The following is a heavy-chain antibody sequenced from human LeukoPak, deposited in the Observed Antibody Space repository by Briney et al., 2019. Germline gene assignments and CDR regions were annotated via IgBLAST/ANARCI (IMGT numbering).Heavy chain of an antibody. CDR1: GXTFSGSA. CDR2: IRSKANNYAT. CDR3: TRREQWLGYWHFDL. D-gene: IGHD6-19*01. V-gene: IGHV3-73*01. J-gene: IGHJ2*01. Sequence: GGSLKLSCAASGXTFSGSAIHWVRQASEKGLEWVGRIRSKANNYATAYAASVKGRFTISRDESKNTAYLQMNSLKTEDTAVYYCTRREQWLGYWHFDLWGRGSLVTVSS.